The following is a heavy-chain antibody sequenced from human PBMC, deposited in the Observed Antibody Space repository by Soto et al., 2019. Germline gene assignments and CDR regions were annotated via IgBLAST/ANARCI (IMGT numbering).Heavy chain of an antibody. D-gene: IGHD3-16*01. CDR3: ARPYGGVYY. V-gene: IGHV3-23*01. J-gene: IGHJ4*02. CDR2: ISGSGANT. CDR1: GITFSNHA. Sequence: PGGSLRLSCAASGITFSNHALSWVRQAPGKGLEWVSGISGSGANTHYADSVKGRFTISRDNSKNTLSLQMNSLSPDDTAVYFCARPYGGVYYWGQGTLVTVS.